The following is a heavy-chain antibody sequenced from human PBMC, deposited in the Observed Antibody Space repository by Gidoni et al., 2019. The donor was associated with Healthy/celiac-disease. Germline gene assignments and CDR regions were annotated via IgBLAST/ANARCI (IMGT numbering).Heavy chain of an antibody. Sequence: QVQLQQWGAVLLKPSETLSLTCAVYGGSFSGYYWSWIRQPPGKGLEWIGEINHSGSTNYNPSLKSRVTISVDTSKNQFSLKLSSVTAADTAVYYCARGGFGGYVVYWGQGTLVTVSS. CDR2: INHSGST. V-gene: IGHV4-34*01. D-gene: IGHD2-15*01. CDR1: GGSFSGYY. J-gene: IGHJ4*02. CDR3: ARGGFGGYVVY.